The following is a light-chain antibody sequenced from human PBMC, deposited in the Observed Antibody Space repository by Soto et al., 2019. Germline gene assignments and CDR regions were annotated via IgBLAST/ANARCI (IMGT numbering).Light chain of an antibody. V-gene: IGKV3-11*01. CDR1: QSVSSD. CDR2: DAS. Sequence: EIVLTQSPATLSLSPEERATLSCRASQSVSSDLAWYQQKPGQAPRLLIYDASNRATGIPARFSGSGSGTDFTLTISSLEPEDFAVYYCQQHSNWPPYTFGQGTKLEIK. J-gene: IGKJ2*01. CDR3: QQHSNWPPYT.